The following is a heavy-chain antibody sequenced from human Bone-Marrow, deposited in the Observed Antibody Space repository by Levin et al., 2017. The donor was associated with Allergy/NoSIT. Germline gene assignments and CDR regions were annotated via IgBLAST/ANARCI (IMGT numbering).Heavy chain of an antibody. Sequence: ASQTLSLPCPVSGGSVSSGSYYWSWIRQPPGKGLEWIGYIYYSGSTNYNPSLKSRVTISVDTSKNQFSLKLSSVTAADTAVYYCARADDYGDYGPAEYFQHWGQGTLVTVSS. CDR1: GGSVSSGSYY. CDR2: IYYSGST. CDR3: ARADDYGDYGPAEYFQH. D-gene: IGHD4-17*01. V-gene: IGHV4-61*01. J-gene: IGHJ1*01.